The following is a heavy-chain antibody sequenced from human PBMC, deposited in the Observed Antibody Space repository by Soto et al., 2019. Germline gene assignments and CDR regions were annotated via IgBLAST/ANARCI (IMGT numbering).Heavy chain of an antibody. CDR3: ASSPGAGYSSSWYGWFDP. V-gene: IGHV1-69*02. CDR1: GGTFSSYT. D-gene: IGHD6-13*01. CDR2: IIPILGIA. J-gene: IGHJ5*02. Sequence: SVKVSCKASGGTFSSYTISWVRQAPGQGLEWMGRIIPILGIANYAQKFQGRVTITADKSTSTAYMELSSLRSEDTAVYYCASSPGAGYSSSWYGWFDPWGQGTLVTVSS.